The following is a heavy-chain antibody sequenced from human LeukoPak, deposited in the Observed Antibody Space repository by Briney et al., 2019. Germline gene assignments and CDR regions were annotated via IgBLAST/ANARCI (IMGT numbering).Heavy chain of an antibody. CDR2: ISGSGGST. CDR3: AKDRYYYGSGSN. Sequence: GGPLRLSCAASGFTFSSYAMSWVRQAPGKGLEWVSAISGSGGSTYYADSVKGRFTISRDNSKNTLYLQMNSLRAEDTAVYYCAKDRYYYGSGSNWGQGTLVTVSS. J-gene: IGHJ4*02. V-gene: IGHV3-23*01. D-gene: IGHD3-10*01. CDR1: GFTFSSYA.